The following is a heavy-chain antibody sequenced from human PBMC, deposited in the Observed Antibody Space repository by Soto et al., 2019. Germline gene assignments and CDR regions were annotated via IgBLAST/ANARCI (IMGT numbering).Heavy chain of an antibody. Sequence: QVQLVQSGAEVKKPGSSVKVSCKASGGTFSSYAISWVRQAPGQGLEWMGGIIPIFGTANYAQKFQGRVTMTADESTSTGYMELSSMRSEDTAVYYCARDRYSSSAGGMDVWGQGTTVTVSS. CDR3: ARDRYSSSAGGMDV. D-gene: IGHD6-6*01. CDR1: GGTFSSYA. CDR2: IIPIFGTA. V-gene: IGHV1-69*01. J-gene: IGHJ6*02.